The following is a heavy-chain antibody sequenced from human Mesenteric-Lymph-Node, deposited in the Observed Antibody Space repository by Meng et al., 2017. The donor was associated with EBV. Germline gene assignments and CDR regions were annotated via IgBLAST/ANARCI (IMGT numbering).Heavy chain of an antibody. V-gene: IGHV1-3*01. D-gene: IGHD3-16*02. Sequence: QVQRVQSGAEVTRPGASVKVSCKASGYTFTSYAMHWVRQAPGQRLEWMGWINAGNGNTKYSQKFQGRVTITRDTSASTAYMELSSLRSEDTAVYYCARDVLHLGELSFLFDYWGQGTLVTVSS. CDR1: GYTFTSYA. CDR3: ARDVLHLGELSFLFDY. J-gene: IGHJ4*02. CDR2: INAGNGNT.